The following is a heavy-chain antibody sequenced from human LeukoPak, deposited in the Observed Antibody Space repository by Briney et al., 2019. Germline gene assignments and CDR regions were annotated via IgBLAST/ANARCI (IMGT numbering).Heavy chain of an antibody. CDR1: GGSISSSSYY. Sequence: SETLPLTCTVSGGSISSSSYYWGWIRQPPGTGLEWLGSIYYSGSTYYNPSLKSRVTISVDTSKNQFSLKLSSVTAADTAVYYCARLGLISRMYYFDYWGQGTLVTVSS. V-gene: IGHV4-39*01. J-gene: IGHJ4*02. CDR2: IYYSGST. CDR3: ARLGLISRMYYFDY. D-gene: IGHD2/OR15-2a*01.